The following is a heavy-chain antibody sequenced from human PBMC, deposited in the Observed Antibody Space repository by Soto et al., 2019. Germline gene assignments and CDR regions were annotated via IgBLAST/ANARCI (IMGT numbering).Heavy chain of an antibody. D-gene: IGHD1-26*01. J-gene: IGHJ6*02. CDR3: VRGRGLDGSPNYYYYGMDV. Sequence: PGGSLRLSCEASGFTFSAYCMTWVRQAPGKGLEWVANIKKDGNEKYYVDSVKGRFTISRDNAKSCLYLQMNSLTAVDTAVYYCVRGRGLDGSPNYYYYGMDVWGRGTTVTVSS. V-gene: IGHV3-7*03. CDR2: IKKDGNEK. CDR1: GFTFSAYC.